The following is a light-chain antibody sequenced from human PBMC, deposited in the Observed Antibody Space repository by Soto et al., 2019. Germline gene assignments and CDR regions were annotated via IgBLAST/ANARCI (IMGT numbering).Light chain of an antibody. Sequence: QSALTQPASVSGSPGQSITISCTGTSSDVGAYDYVSWYQQHPGEAPKLMIYEVSYRPSGLSHRFSGSKSGNMASLTISGLQTEDEADYYCSSYTSSSTLVFGTGTKLTVL. CDR3: SSYTSSSTLV. J-gene: IGLJ1*01. CDR2: EVS. CDR1: SSDVGAYDY. V-gene: IGLV2-14*01.